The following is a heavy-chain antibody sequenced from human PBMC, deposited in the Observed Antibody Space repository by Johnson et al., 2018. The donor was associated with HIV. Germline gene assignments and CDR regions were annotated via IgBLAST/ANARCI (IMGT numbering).Heavy chain of an antibody. J-gene: IGHJ3*02. CDR1: GFTVSSNY. CDR3: ARGPSGRWLQTDAFDI. CDR2: IYSGGRT. D-gene: IGHD5-24*01. Sequence: VQLVESGGGLVQPGGSLRLSCAASGFTVSSNYMSWVRQAPGKGLEWVSVIYSGGRTFYADSVKGRFTISRDNSKNTLYLQMNSLRAEDTSVYYCARGPSGRWLQTDAFDIWGQGTMVTVSS. V-gene: IGHV3-66*02.